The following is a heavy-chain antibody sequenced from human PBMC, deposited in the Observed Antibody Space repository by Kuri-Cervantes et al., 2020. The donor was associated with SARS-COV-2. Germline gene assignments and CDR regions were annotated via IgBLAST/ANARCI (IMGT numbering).Heavy chain of an antibody. J-gene: IGHJ4*01. Sequence: GESLKISCAASGFNFSGHYIHWVRQAPGKGLERVSCISPGGSYTNNADSVKGRFTLSRDNAKNLLFLQMNSLRAEDTAVYYCVRDGDHWNFDYWGQGRLVTGSS. D-gene: IGHD1-1*01. CDR3: VRDGDHWNFDY. CDR1: GFNFSGHY. V-gene: IGHV3-74*01. CDR2: ISPGGSYT.